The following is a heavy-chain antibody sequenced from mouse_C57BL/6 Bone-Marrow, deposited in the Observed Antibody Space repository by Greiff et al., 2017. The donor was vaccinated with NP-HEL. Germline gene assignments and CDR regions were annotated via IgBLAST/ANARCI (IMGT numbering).Heavy chain of an antibody. Sequence: EVKLVESGGGLVQPGGSLKLSCAASGFTFSDYGMAWVRQAPRKGPEWVAFISNLAYSIYYADTVTGRFTISRENAKNTLYLEMSSLRSEDTAMYYGARHAITTVGDTGYFDVWGTGTTVTVSS. CDR1: GFTFSDYG. CDR2: ISNLAYSI. J-gene: IGHJ1*03. CDR3: ARHAITTVGDTGYFDV. V-gene: IGHV5-15*01. D-gene: IGHD1-1*01.